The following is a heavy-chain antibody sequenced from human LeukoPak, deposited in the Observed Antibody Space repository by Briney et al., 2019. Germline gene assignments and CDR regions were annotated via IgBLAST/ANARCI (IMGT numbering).Heavy chain of an antibody. V-gene: IGHV3-33*01. CDR3: ARRGSSFGSDY. J-gene: IGHJ4*02. D-gene: IGHD5-18*01. CDR2: IWYDGSNK. Sequence: GGSLSLSCAASGFTFSSYGMHWVRQAPGKGLEWVAVIWYDGSNKYYADSVKGRFTSSRDNSKNTLYLQMNSLRAEDTAVYYCARRGSSFGSDYWGPGTLVTVSP. CDR1: GFTFSSYG.